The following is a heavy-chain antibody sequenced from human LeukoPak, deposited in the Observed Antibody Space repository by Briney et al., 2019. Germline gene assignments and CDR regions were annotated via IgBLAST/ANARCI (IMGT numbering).Heavy chain of an antibody. V-gene: IGHV4-59*01. CDR2: ISYSGFT. Sequence: SETLSLTCTVSGGSISSYQWSWIRQPPGKGLEWIGYISYSGFTNYNPSLKSRVTISLDTSKNQFSLKLSSVTAADTAVYYCARDHFPGAKAFDIWGQGTMVTVSS. J-gene: IGHJ3*02. CDR1: GGSISSYQ. CDR3: ARDHFPGAKAFDI. D-gene: IGHD1-26*01.